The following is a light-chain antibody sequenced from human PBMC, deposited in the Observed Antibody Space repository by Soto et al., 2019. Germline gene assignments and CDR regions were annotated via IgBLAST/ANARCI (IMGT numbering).Light chain of an antibody. CDR1: ESVSSY. CDR3: QHRSNWPQWT. J-gene: IGKJ1*01. Sequence: EIVLTQSPATLSLSPGERATLSCRASESVSSYSAWYQQKPGQAPRLLIYDASNRATGIPARFSGSGSGTDFTLTISSLEPEDFAVYYCQHRSNWPQWTFAQGTKVEIK. V-gene: IGKV3-11*01. CDR2: DAS.